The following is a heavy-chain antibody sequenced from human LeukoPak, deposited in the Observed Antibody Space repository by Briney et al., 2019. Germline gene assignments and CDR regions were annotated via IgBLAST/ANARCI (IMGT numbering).Heavy chain of an antibody. CDR3: ARDHSLSSWFFDY. D-gene: IGHD6-13*01. CDR1: GVSISSYY. V-gene: IGHV4-4*07. Sequence: SETLSLTCTVSGVSISSYYWNWIRQPAGKGLEWIGRIYSSGGTNYNPSLESRVTMSVDASKNQFSLELSSVTAADTAVYYCARDHSLSSWFFDYWGQGTLVTVSS. CDR2: IYSSGGT. J-gene: IGHJ4*02.